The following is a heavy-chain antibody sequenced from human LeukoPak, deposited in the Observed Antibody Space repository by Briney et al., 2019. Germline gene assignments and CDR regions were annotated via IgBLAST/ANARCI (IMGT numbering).Heavy chain of an antibody. Sequence: GASLQISCKGSGYSFTSYWIGWVRRVPGKGLEWMGMMYSGDSDTRYSPSFQGQVTISADKSISTAYLQWSSLKASDTAMYYCARGDGYKRLFYYWGQGTLVTVSS. V-gene: IGHV5-51*01. CDR2: MYSGDSDT. CDR3: ARGDGYKRLFYY. J-gene: IGHJ4*02. CDR1: GYSFTSYW. D-gene: IGHD5-24*01.